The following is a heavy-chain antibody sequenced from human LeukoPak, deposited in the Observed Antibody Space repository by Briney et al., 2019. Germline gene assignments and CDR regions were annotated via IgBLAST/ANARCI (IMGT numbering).Heavy chain of an antibody. V-gene: IGHV4-59*12. J-gene: IGHJ4*02. CDR2: IYYSGST. CDR1: GGSISSYY. CDR3: AREVTGTTKLDY. Sequence: SSETLSLTCTVSGGSISSYYWSWIRQPPGKGLEWIGYIYYSGSTYYNPSLKSRVTISVDRSKNQFSLKLSSVTAADTAVYYCAREVTGTTKLDYWGQGTLVTVSS. D-gene: IGHD1-7*01.